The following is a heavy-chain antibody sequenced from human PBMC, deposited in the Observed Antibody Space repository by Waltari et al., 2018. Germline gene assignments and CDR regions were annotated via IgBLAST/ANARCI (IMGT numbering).Heavy chain of an antibody. CDR1: GFTFTSSA. V-gene: IGHV1-58*01. CDR2: MVVGSGNT. Sequence: QMQLVQSGPEVKKPGTSVKVSCKASGFTFTSSAVQWVRQARGQRLEWIGWMVVGSGNTNYAQKFQERVTINRDMSTSTAYMELSSLRSEDTAVYYCAADAYSSGSPNYYYYYGMDVWGQGTTVTVSS. CDR3: AADAYSSGSPNYYYYYGMDV. D-gene: IGHD6-19*01. J-gene: IGHJ6*02.